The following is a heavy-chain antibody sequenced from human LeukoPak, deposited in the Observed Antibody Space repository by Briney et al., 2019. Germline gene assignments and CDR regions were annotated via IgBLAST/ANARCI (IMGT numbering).Heavy chain of an antibody. CDR1: GFTFSSYG. Sequence: GGSLRLSCAASGFTFSSYGMHWVRQAPGKGLEWVSYISSSSDYTKYADSVKGRFTISRDNAKNSVFLRMNSLRAEDTAVYYCARDPRYDSGAYTFDYWGQGTLVTVSS. D-gene: IGHD3-22*01. V-gene: IGHV3-21*05. CDR3: ARDPRYDSGAYTFDY. CDR2: ISSSSDYT. J-gene: IGHJ4*02.